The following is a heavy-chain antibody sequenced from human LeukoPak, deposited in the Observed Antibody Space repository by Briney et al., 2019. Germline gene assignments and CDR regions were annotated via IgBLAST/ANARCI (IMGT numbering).Heavy chain of an antibody. CDR2: ISGSGGST. D-gene: IGHD2-2*01. Sequence: GGSLRLSCAASGFTFSSYAMSWVRQAPGKGLEWVSAISGSGGSTYYADSVKGRFTISRDNSKNTLYLQMNSLRAEDTAVYYCAKSGPIVVVPAAMSPGRARYGMDVWGQGTTVTVSS. J-gene: IGHJ6*02. V-gene: IGHV3-23*01. CDR3: AKSGPIVVVPAAMSPGRARYGMDV. CDR1: GFTFSSYA.